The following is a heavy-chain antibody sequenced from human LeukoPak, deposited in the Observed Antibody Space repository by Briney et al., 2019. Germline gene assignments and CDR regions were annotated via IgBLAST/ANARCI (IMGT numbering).Heavy chain of an antibody. CDR3: ARDETQYSGSHMSVFDI. CDR1: GYSFTSYC. D-gene: IGHD1-26*01. V-gene: IGHV5-51*01. Sequence: GESLKISCKGSGYSFTSYCIGWVRQMPGKGLEWMGIIYPGDSDTRYSPSFQGQVTISADKSISTAYLQWSSLKASDTAMYCCARDETQYSGSHMSVFDIWGQGTMVTVSS. J-gene: IGHJ3*02. CDR2: IYPGDSDT.